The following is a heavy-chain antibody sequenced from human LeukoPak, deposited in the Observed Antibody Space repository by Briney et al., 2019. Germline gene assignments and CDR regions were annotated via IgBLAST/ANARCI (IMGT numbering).Heavy chain of an antibody. D-gene: IGHD4-17*01. CDR3: ARVPWPFGVTTNRFDP. CDR2: ISAYNGNT. Sequence: ASVKVSCKASGYTFTSYGISWVRQAPGQGLEWMGWISAYNGNTNYAQKLQGRVTMTTDTSTSTAYMELRSLRSDDTAVYYCARVPWPFGVTTNRFDPWGQGTLVTVSS. CDR1: GYTFTSYG. V-gene: IGHV1-18*01. J-gene: IGHJ5*02.